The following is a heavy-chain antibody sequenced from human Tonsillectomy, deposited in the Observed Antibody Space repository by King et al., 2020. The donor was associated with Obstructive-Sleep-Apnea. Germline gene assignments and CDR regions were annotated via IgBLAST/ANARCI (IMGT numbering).Heavy chain of an antibody. D-gene: IGHD1-26*01. Sequence: VQLVESGGGVVQPGRSLRLSCAASGFTFSSYAMHWVRQAPGKGLEWVAVISYDGSNKYYADSVKGRFTISRDNSKNTLYLQMNSLRAEDTAVYYCARDRENSGSVEADWGQGTLVTVSS. V-gene: IGHV3-30-3*01. CDR2: ISYDGSNK. CDR3: ARDRENSGSVEAD. CDR1: GFTFSSYA. J-gene: IGHJ4*02.